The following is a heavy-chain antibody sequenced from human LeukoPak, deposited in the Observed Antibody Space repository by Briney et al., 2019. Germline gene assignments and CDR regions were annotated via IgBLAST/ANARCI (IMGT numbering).Heavy chain of an antibody. D-gene: IGHD3-3*01. J-gene: IGHJ6*03. CDR2: INHSGST. CDR1: GVSFSGYY. CDR3: ARGGYDFWSGRLYYYYYMDV. Sequence: SETLSLTCAVYGVSFSGYYWSWIRQPPGKGLEWIGEINHSGSTNYNPSLKSRVTISVDTSKNQFSLMLSSVTAADTAVYYCARGGYDFWSGRLYYYYYMDVWGKGATVTVSS. V-gene: IGHV4-34*01.